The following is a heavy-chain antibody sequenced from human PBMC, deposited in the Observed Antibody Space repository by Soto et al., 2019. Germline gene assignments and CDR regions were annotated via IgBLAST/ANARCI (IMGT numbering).Heavy chain of an antibody. CDR1: GGSISSGGYS. CDR2: IYHSGST. D-gene: IGHD4-4*01. V-gene: IGHV4-30-2*01. J-gene: IGHJ4*02. Sequence: PSETLSLTCAVSGGSISSGGYSWSWIRQPPGKGLEWIGYIYHSGSTYYNPSLKSRVTISVDRSKNQFSLKLTSVTAADTAVYYCASQKLDVPAFFDYWGQGALVTV. CDR3: ASQKLDVPAFFDY.